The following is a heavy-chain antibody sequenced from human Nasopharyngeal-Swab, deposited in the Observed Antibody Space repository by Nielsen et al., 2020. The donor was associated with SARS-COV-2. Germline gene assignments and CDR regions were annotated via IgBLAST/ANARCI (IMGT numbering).Heavy chain of an antibody. CDR2: IYNSGST. Sequence: LRLSCTVSGGSISSGSYYWSWIRQPAGKGLEWIGRIYNSGSTNYNPSLKSRVTISVDTSKNQFSLKLSSVTAADTAVYYCARDRWELLDDAFDIWGQGTMVTVSS. J-gene: IGHJ3*02. CDR3: ARDRWELLDDAFDI. D-gene: IGHD1-26*01. V-gene: IGHV4-61*02. CDR1: GGSISSGSYY.